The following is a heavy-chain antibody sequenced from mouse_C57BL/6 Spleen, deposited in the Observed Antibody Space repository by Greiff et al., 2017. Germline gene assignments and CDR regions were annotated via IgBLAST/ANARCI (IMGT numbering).Heavy chain of an antibody. CDR3: ARTGNYYGSYYYAMDY. CDR2: ISSGSSTI. Sequence: EVKLVESGGGLVKPGGSLKLSCAASGFTFSDYGMHWVRQAPEKGLEWVAYISSGSSTIYYADTVKGRFTISRDNAKNTLFLQMTSLRSEDTAMYYCARTGNYYGSYYYAMDYWVKEPQSPSPQ. J-gene: IGHJ4*01. V-gene: IGHV5-17*01. D-gene: IGHD1-1*01. CDR1: GFTFSDYG.